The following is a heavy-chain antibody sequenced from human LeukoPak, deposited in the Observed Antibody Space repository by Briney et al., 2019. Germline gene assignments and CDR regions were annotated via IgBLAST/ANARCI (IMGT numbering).Heavy chain of an antibody. J-gene: IGHJ6*02. V-gene: IGHV7-4-1*02. Sequence: ASVKVSCKASGYTFTSYAMNWVRQAPGQGLEWMGWINTNTGNPTYAQGFTGRFVFSLDTSVSTAYLQISSLKAEDTAVYYCARDATHYDILTGPSARYGMDVWGQGTTVTVSS. D-gene: IGHD3-9*01. CDR1: GYTFTSYA. CDR3: ARDATHYDILTGPSARYGMDV. CDR2: INTNTGNP.